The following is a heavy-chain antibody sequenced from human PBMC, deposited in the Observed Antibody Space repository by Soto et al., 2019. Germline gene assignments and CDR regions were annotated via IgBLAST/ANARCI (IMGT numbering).Heavy chain of an antibody. CDR1: GFAFSSYA. CDR3: ARGCWPRITMIVVVTNYYYYGMDV. J-gene: IGHJ6*02. CDR2: IGTGGDT. V-gene: IGHV3-13*01. D-gene: IGHD3-22*01. Sequence: SLRLSCAASGFAFSSYALHWVRRAPGKGLEWVSAIGTGGDTYYADSVMGRFTISRDNAKKSLYLHMNSLIAEDMAVYYCARGCWPRITMIVVVTNYYYYGMDVWGQGTTVTVSS.